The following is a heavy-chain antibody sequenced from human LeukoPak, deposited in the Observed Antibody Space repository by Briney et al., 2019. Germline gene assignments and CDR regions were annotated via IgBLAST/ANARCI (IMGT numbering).Heavy chain of an antibody. Sequence: PGGSLRLSCAGSGFTFCDYYMSWIRQAPGKGLEWVSYISSSGSTIYYADSVKGRFTISRDNAKNSLYLQMNSLRAEDTAVYYCARETRWLQLPDWFDPWGQGTLVTVSS. D-gene: IGHD5-24*01. J-gene: IGHJ5*02. V-gene: IGHV3-11*04. CDR1: GFTFCDYY. CDR3: ARETRWLQLPDWFDP. CDR2: ISSSGSTI.